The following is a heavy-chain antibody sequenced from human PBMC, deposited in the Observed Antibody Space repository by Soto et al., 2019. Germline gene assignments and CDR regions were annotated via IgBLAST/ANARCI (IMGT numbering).Heavy chain of an antibody. V-gene: IGHV1-3*01. Sequence: ASVRVSCKASGLIFTTYMIHWVRQAPGQRLEWMGWINAGNGDTEYSQKFQGRVTFTTDPSASTAYMELSSLRSEDTALYYCARWDNLHFDCWGQGALVTVSS. CDR2: INAGNGDT. D-gene: IGHD1-26*01. CDR1: GLIFTTYM. J-gene: IGHJ4*02. CDR3: ARWDNLHFDC.